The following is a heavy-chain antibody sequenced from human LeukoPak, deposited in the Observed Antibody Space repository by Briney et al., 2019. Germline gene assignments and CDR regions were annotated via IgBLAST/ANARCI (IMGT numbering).Heavy chain of an antibody. CDR2: IYYSGST. CDR3: ARGREVVIVYGHFDY. CDR1: GGSISSSSYY. Sequence: SSETLSLTCTVSGGSISSSSYYWGWIRQPPGKGLEWIGSIYYSGSTYYNPSLKSRVTISVDTSKNQFSLKLSSVTAADTAVYYCARGREVVIVYGHFDYWGQGTLVTVSS. D-gene: IGHD3-16*02. J-gene: IGHJ4*02. V-gene: IGHV4-39*07.